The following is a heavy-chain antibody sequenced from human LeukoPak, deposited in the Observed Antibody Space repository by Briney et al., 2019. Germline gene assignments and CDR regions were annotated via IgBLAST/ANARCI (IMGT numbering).Heavy chain of an antibody. Sequence: GGSLRLSCAASGFTFSSYAMTWARQAPGKGLEWVSVIYNDGSTFYADSVKGRFTISRDNAKNTVYLQMNSLRVEDTAVYYCARGPWDCWGQGTLVTVSS. V-gene: IGHV3-53*05. CDR3: ARGPWDC. CDR2: IYNDGST. CDR1: GFTFSSYA. J-gene: IGHJ4*02.